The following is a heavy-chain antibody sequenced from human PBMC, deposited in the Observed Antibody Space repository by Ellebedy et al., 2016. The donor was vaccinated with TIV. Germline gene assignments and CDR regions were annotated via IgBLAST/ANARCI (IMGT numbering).Heavy chain of an antibody. CDR1: GYSFTTYW. J-gene: IGHJ4*02. V-gene: IGHV5-51*01. Sequence: GESLKISCKGSGYSFTTYWIGWVRQMSGKVLEWMGIIYPGDSDTRYSPSFQGQVTISADKSISTAYLQWSSLKASDTAMYYCARVGEVAATPCSYWGQGTLVTVSS. D-gene: IGHD2-15*01. CDR3: ARVGEVAATPCSY. CDR2: IYPGDSDT.